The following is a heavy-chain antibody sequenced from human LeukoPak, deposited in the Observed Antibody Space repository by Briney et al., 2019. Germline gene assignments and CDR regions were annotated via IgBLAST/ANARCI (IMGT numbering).Heavy chain of an antibody. D-gene: IGHD5-12*01. CDR3: ARHSGYKTGFDP. J-gene: IGHJ5*02. V-gene: IGHV3-53*01. Sequence: RGSLRLSCAASGFTVSSNYMSWVRQAPGKGLEWVSVIYSGGSTYYADSVKGRFTISRDNSKNTLYLQMNSLRAEDTAVYYCARHSGYKTGFDPWGQGTLVTISS. CDR1: GFTVSSNY. CDR2: IYSGGST.